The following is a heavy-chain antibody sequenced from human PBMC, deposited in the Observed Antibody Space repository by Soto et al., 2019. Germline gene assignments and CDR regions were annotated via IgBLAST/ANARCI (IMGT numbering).Heavy chain of an antibody. D-gene: IGHD6-13*01. V-gene: IGHV3-74*01. CDR3: ARVGSSWYDN. Sequence: GGSLRLSCAASGVTFSNYWMHWVRQVPGKGLVWVSRINSDGSSTSYADSVKGRFTISRDNAKNTLYLQMNSLRAEDTAVYYCARVGSSWYDNWGQGTLVTVSS. CDR2: INSDGSST. J-gene: IGHJ5*02. CDR1: GVTFSNYW.